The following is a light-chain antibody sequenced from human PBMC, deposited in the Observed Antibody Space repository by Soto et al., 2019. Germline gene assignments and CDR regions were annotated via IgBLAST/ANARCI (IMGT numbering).Light chain of an antibody. J-gene: IGKJ2*01. CDR2: GAS. CDR1: QSVSTSY. V-gene: IGKV3-20*01. CDR3: QQYGSSPGYT. Sequence: EIVLTQSPGTLSLSPGERATLSCRASQSVSTSYLTWYQQKPGQAPRVLVYGASRRATGIPDRFSGSGSGTDFTLTISRLEPEDFAVYYCQQYGSSPGYTFGQGTKLEIK.